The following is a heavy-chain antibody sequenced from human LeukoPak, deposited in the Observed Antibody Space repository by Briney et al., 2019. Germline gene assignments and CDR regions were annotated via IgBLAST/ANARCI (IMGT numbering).Heavy chain of an antibody. J-gene: IGHJ4*02. V-gene: IGHV3-11*04. CDR2: ISSSGSTI. D-gene: IGHD2-2*03. CDR3: ARDLGIVVVPADTGFNY. CDR1: GFTFSDYY. Sequence: GGSLRLSCAASGFTFSDYYMSWIRQAPGKGLEWVSYISSSGSTIYYADSVKGRFTISRDNAKNSLYLQMNSLRAEDTAVYYCARDLGIVVVPADTGFNYWSQGTLVTVSS.